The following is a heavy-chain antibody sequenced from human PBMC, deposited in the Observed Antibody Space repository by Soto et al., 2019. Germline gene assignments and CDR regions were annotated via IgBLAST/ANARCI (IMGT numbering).Heavy chain of an antibody. V-gene: IGHV3-33*01. D-gene: IGHD6-19*01. CDR2: IWYDGSNK. CDR3: ARGFVDSSGGYYDY. CDR1: GFTFSSYG. J-gene: IGHJ4*02. Sequence: QVQLVESGGGVVQPGRSLRLSCAASGFTFSSYGMHWVRQAPGKGLAWVAVIWYDGSNKYYADSVKGRLPISRDNSKNTLYLQMNSLRAEDTAVYYCARGFVDSSGGYYDYWGQGTLVTVSS.